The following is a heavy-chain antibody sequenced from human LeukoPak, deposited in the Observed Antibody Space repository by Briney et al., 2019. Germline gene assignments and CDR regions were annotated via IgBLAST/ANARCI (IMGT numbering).Heavy chain of an antibody. Sequence: GGSLRLSCAASGFTFSIYAMSWVRQAPGKGLEWVSAISGSGGSTYYADSVKGRFTISRDNSKNTLYLQMNSLRAEDTAVYYCAKGSGYYLTYSYMDVWGKGTTVTVSS. D-gene: IGHD3-22*01. CDR1: GFTFSIYA. CDR2: ISGSGGST. J-gene: IGHJ6*03. CDR3: AKGSGYYLTYSYMDV. V-gene: IGHV3-23*01.